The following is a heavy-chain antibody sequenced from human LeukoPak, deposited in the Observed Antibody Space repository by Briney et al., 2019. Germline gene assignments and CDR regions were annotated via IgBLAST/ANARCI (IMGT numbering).Heavy chain of an antibody. V-gene: IGHV5-51*01. CDR3: ARCDPTMGFGELSPMGFDY. J-gene: IGHJ4*02. CDR1: GYSFTSYW. D-gene: IGHD3-10*01. Sequence: GESLKISCKGSGYSFTSYWIGWVRQMPGKGLEWMGIIYPGDSDTRYSPSFQGQVTISADKSISTAYLQWSSLKASDTAMYYCARCDPTMGFGELSPMGFDYWGQGTLVTVSS. CDR2: IYPGDSDT.